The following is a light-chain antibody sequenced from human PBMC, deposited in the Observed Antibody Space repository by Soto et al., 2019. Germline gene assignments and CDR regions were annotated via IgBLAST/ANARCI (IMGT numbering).Light chain of an antibody. V-gene: IGKV3-15*01. CDR2: GAS. J-gene: IGKJ1*01. Sequence: EIVMTQSPATLSVSPGDRTTLSCRTRRSVSSNLAWYQQKPGQAPRLLMYGASTRATGIPDRFSGSGSGTEFTLTISSPQSEDFAVYYCQQHNNWPPWTFGQGTKVEIK. CDR1: RSVSSN. CDR3: QQHNNWPPWT.